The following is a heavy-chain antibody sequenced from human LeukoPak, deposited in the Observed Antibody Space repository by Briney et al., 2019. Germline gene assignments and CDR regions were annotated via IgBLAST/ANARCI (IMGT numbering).Heavy chain of an antibody. CDR3: ARDRYSGYDDAFDI. J-gene: IGHJ3*02. Sequence: GGSLRLSCAASGFTFSSYEMNWVRQAPGKGLEWVSYISSSGSTIYYADSVKGRFTISRGNAKNSLYLQMNSLRAEDTAVYYCARDRYSGYDDAFDIWGQGTMVTVSS. CDR2: ISSSGSTI. V-gene: IGHV3-48*03. D-gene: IGHD5-12*01. CDR1: GFTFSSYE.